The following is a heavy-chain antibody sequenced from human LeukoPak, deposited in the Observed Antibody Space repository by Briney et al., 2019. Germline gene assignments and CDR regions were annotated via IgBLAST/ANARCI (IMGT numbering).Heavy chain of an antibody. Sequence: SVKVSCKASGGTFSSYAISWVRQSPGQGLEWMGGIIPIFGTANYAQKFQGRVTITTDESTSTAYMELSSLRSEDTAVYYCARVSDCSSTSCPPTYWGQGTLVTVSS. CDR2: IIPIFGTA. J-gene: IGHJ4*02. CDR1: GGTFSSYA. V-gene: IGHV1-69*05. CDR3: ARVSDCSSTSCPPTY. D-gene: IGHD2-2*01.